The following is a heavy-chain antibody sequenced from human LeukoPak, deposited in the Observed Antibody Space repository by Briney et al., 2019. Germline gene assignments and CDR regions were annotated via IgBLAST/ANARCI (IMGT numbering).Heavy chain of an antibody. V-gene: IGHV3-30-3*01. CDR1: GFTFSSYA. CDR3: ARDPGVQDY. CDR2: ISYDGSNK. J-gene: IGHJ4*02. Sequence: GECLRLSCAASGFTFSSYAMHWVRQAPGKGLEWVAVISYDGSNKYYADSVKGRFTISRDNSKNTLYLQMNSLRAEDTAVYYCARDPGVQDYWGQGTLVTV. D-gene: IGHD3-10*01.